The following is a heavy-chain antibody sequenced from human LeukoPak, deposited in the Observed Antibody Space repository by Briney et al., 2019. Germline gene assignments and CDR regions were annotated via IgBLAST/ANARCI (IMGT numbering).Heavy chain of an antibody. CDR2: INPSGGST. Sequence: ASVTVSCKASGYTFTSYYMHWVRQAPGQGLEWMGIINPSGGSTSYAQKFQGRVTMTRDTSTSTVYVELSSLRSEDTAVYYCARDLPAEGYYDSSGPFDYWGQGTLVTVSS. CDR3: ARDLPAEGYYDSSGPFDY. V-gene: IGHV1-46*01. D-gene: IGHD3-22*01. J-gene: IGHJ4*02. CDR1: GYTFTSYY.